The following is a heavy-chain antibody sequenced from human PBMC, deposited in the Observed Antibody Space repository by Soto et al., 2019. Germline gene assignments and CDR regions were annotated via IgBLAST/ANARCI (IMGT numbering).Heavy chain of an antibody. Sequence: SGTLSLSCRVSGAYISDLSWCWTRHPAGKGLEWIGRSTINGNTQKNPSFKSRVTMSIDTPSNHFSLNLQSATAADTALCYGAGETGETWTYESQWGTGTRGSVAS. D-gene: IGHD7-27*01. CDR3: AGETGETWTYESQ. CDR2: STINGNT. V-gene: IGHV4-4*07. J-gene: IGHJ6*03. CDR1: GAYISDLS.